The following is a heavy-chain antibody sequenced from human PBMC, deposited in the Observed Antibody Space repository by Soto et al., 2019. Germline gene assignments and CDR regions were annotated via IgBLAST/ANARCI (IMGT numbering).Heavy chain of an antibody. D-gene: IGHD3-9*01. CDR2: ISYDGSNK. V-gene: IGHV3-30-3*01. CDR3: SRAATYYDILTGTDY. CDR1: GFTFSSYA. J-gene: IGHJ4*02. Sequence: GGSLRLSCAASGFTFSSYAMHWVRQAPGKGLEWVAVISYDGSNKYYADSVKGRFTISRDNSKNTLYLQMNSLRAEDTAVYYCSRAATYYDILTGTDYWGQGTLVTVSS.